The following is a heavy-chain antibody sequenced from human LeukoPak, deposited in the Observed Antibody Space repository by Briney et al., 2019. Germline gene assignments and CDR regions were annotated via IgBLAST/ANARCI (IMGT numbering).Heavy chain of an antibody. CDR1: GFNVSSNY. V-gene: IGHV3-66*01. D-gene: IGHD2-15*01. Sequence: GGSLRLSCAASGFNVSSNYMSWVRQAPGKGLEWVSVIYSGGSAYYADSVKGRFTISRDNSKNTLYLQMNSLRAEDTAVYYCVRASGVVGYYYYYMDVWGKGTTVTISS. J-gene: IGHJ6*03. CDR3: VRASGVVGYYYYYMDV. CDR2: IYSGGSA.